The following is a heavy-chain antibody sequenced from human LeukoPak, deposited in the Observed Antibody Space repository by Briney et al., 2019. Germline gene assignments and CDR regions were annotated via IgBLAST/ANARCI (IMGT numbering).Heavy chain of an antibody. D-gene: IGHD2-15*01. CDR3: AREPPRGYCSGGSCSL. Sequence: GGSLRLSCAASGFTFSSYSMNWVRQAPGKGLEWVSSISSSGSTIYYADSVKGRFAISRDNAKNSLYLQMNSLRAEDTAVYYRAREPPRGYCSGGSCSLWGQGTLVTVSS. V-gene: IGHV3-21*04. CDR1: GFTFSSYS. J-gene: IGHJ4*02. CDR2: ISSSGSTI.